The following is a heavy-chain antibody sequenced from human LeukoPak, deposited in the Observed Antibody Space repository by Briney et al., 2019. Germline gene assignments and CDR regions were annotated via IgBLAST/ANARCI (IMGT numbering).Heavy chain of an antibody. D-gene: IGHD4-17*01. Sequence: SQTLSLTCTVSGGSISSGDYYWSWIRQPPGKGLEWIGYIYYSGSTYYNPSLKSRVTISVDTSKNQFSLKLSSVTAAGTAVYYCASVTTTDGFDPWGQGTLVTVSS. CDR2: IYYSGST. V-gene: IGHV4-30-4*01. CDR1: GGSISSGDYY. CDR3: ASVTTTDGFDP. J-gene: IGHJ5*02.